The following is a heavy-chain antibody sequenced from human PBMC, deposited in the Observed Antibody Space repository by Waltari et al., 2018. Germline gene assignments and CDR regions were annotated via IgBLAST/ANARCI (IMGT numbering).Heavy chain of an antibody. CDR2: TYYSGST. CDR1: GGSISSYY. D-gene: IGHD3-10*01. V-gene: IGHV4-59*01. CDR3: ARVLKYYYGSGSFSGYYYYMDV. Sequence: QVQLQESGPGLVKPSETLSLTCTVSGGSISSYYWSWIRQPPGKGLAWIGYTYYSGSTNYNPSLKSRVTISVDTSKNQFSLKLSSVTAADTAVYYCARVLKYYYGSGSFSGYYYYMDVWGKGTTVTVSS. J-gene: IGHJ6*03.